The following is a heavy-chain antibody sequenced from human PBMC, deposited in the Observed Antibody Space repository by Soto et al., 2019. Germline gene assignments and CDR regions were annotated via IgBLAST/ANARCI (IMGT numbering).Heavy chain of an antibody. D-gene: IGHD3-3*01. CDR2: VYHSGST. V-gene: IGHV4-30-2*01. J-gene: IGHJ2*01. Sequence: PSETLSLTCAVSGGSISSSGYSWSWIRQPPGKGLEWVGYVYHSGSTYYNPSLKSRVTISVDRSKNQFSLKLRSVTETDTAVYYCARVKVGDLFRFNWFFDLWGRGTLVTVSS. CDR1: GGSISSSGYS. CDR3: ARVKVGDLFRFNWFFDL.